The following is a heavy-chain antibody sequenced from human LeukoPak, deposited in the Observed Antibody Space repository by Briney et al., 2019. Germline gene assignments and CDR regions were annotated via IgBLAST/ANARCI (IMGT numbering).Heavy chain of an antibody. CDR1: GYTFTSYD. J-gene: IGHJ6*03. CDR3: ARTAWFGELYYMDV. D-gene: IGHD3-10*01. V-gene: IGHV1-8*01. Sequence: GASVKVSCKASGYTFTSYDINWVRQATGQGLEWMGWMNPNSGNTGNAQKFQGRVTMTRDTSISTAYMELSSLRSEDTAVYYCARTAWFGELYYMDVWGKGTTVTISS. CDR2: MNPNSGNT.